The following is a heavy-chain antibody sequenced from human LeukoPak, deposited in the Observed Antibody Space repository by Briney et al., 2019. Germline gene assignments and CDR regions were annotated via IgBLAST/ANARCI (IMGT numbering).Heavy chain of an antibody. Sequence: SGPTLVKPTPTLTLTCSFSGFSRSTSGVGVGWIRQPPGKALEWLALIYWDDDKRYIPSLKSTLTITNDTSKNQVVLTMTNMDPVDTATYYCAQRLYYGFDYWGQGTLVTVSS. V-gene: IGHV2-5*02. CDR2: IYWDDDK. CDR1: GFSRSTSGVG. D-gene: IGHD3-10*01. CDR3: AQRLYYGFDY. J-gene: IGHJ4*02.